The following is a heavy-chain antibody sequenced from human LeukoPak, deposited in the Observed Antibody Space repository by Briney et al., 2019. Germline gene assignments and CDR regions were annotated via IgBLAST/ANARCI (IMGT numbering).Heavy chain of an antibody. Sequence: PGGSLRLSCAASGFTFSSYAMSWVRQAPGKGLEWVAYIDPTGSTIYYADSVKGRFTISRDNAKNSLYLQMSSLRAEDTAVYYCARVWNWNDVPLYFDYWGQGTLVTVSS. J-gene: IGHJ4*02. CDR3: ARVWNWNDVPLYFDY. CDR2: IDPTGSTI. CDR1: GFTFSSYA. V-gene: IGHV3-48*04. D-gene: IGHD1-1*01.